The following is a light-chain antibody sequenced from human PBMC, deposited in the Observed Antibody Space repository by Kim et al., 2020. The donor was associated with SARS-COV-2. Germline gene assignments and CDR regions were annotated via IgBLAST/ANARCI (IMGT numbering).Light chain of an antibody. CDR2: KAS. Sequence: ASVGDRVTITCRASQSIGSRLAWHQQKPGKAPKVVISKASNLESGVPTRFSGSGSGTEFTLTISSLQPDDYATYYCQDYSTYSKTFGQGTKVDIK. CDR3: QDYSTYSKT. CDR1: QSIGSR. J-gene: IGKJ1*01. V-gene: IGKV1-5*03.